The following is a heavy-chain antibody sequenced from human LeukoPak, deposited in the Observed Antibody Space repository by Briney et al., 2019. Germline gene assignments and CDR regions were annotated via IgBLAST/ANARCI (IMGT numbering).Heavy chain of an antibody. CDR1: GGSISSYY. D-gene: IGHD3-10*01. Sequence: PSETLSLTCTVSGGSISSYYYNWIRQPPGQGLEWIGFISPSGRTNYNPSLKSRVSISVDKSKNQCSLEVSSVAAADTAVYYCARLAIRSTWYFDLWGRGTLVTVSS. J-gene: IGHJ2*01. CDR3: ARLAIRSTWYFDL. V-gene: IGHV4-4*09. CDR2: ISPSGRT.